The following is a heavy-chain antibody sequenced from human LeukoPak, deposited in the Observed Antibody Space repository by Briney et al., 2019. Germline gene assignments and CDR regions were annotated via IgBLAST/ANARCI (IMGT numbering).Heavy chain of an antibody. D-gene: IGHD3-22*01. V-gene: IGHV4-4*07. CDR1: GVSISSNY. CDR2: IYSSGNT. CDR3: ARVWLSSGSYWYFDF. J-gene: IGHJ2*01. Sequence: SETLSLTCTVSGVSISSNYWIWIRQPAGKGLEYIGRIYSSGNTNYNPSLKSRVTMSVDTSKNQFSLLLHSVTAADTAVYYCARVWLSSGSYWYFDFWGRGTLVIVSS.